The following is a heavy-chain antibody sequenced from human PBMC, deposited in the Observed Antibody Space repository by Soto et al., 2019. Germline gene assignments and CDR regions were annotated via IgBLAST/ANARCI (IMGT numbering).Heavy chain of an antibody. CDR1: GFTFSSYD. CDR3: VRRVSGNYDY. D-gene: IGHD1-7*01. CDR2: ISSNGGTT. J-gene: IGHJ4*02. Sequence: EVQLAESGVGIVLPGGSLRLCCVASGFTFSSYDMHWVRQAPGKGLEYVSSISSNGGTTYYGNSVKGRFTISRDNSKNTLYLQMGSLRAEDMAVYYCVRRVSGNYDYWGQGTLVTVSS. V-gene: IGHV3-64*01.